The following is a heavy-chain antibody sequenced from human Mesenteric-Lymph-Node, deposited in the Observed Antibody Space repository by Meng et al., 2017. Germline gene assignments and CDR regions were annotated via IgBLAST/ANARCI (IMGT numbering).Heavy chain of an antibody. CDR2: IKDGSKK. D-gene: IGHD1-26*01. CDR1: GFTFSYYG. J-gene: IGHJ6*02. CDR3: ARDVVGATHRPAYYYGMDV. Sequence: GESLKISCAASGFTFSYYGMHWVRQAPGKGLEWVANIKDGSKKSYVDSVKGRFTISRDNSKNSLYLQMNSLRAEDTAVYYCARDVVGATHRPAYYYGMDVWGQGTTVTVSS. V-gene: IGHV3-7*01.